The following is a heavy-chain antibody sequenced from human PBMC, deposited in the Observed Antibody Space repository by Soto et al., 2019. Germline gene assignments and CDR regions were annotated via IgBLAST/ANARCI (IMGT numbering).Heavy chain of an antibody. D-gene: IGHD4-4*01. J-gene: IGHJ4*02. CDR3: ASRDGYSFDY. CDR1: GFTFSSYA. CDR2: ISYDGSNK. V-gene: IGHV3-30-3*01. Sequence: QVQLVESGGGVVQPGRSLRLSCAASGFTFSSYAMHWVRQAPGKGLEWVAVISYDGSNKYYADSVKGRFTISRDNYKNTLYLQMNSLRAEDTAVYYCASRDGYSFDYWGQGTLVTVSS.